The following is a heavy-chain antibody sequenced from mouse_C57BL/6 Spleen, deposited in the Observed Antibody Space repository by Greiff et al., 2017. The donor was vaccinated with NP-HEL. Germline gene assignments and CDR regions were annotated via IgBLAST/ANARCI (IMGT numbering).Heavy chain of an antibody. J-gene: IGHJ4*01. V-gene: IGHV5-6*01. Sequence: DVHLVESGGDLVKPGGSLKLSCAASGFTFSSYGMSWVRQTPDKRLEWVATISSGGSYTYYPDSVKGRFTISRDNAKNTLYLQMSSLKSEDTAMYYCARQRDVTDYAMDYWGQGTSVTVSS. CDR2: ISSGGSYT. D-gene: IGHD2-12*01. CDR3: ARQRDVTDYAMDY. CDR1: GFTFSSYG.